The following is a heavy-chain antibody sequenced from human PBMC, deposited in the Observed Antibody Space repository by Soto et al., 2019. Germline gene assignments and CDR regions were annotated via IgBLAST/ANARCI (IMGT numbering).Heavy chain of an antibody. D-gene: IGHD3-10*01. Sequence: GGSLRLSCAASGFTFRNYAMSWVRQAPGKGPEWVSAISGSGGSTYYADSVKGRFTISRDNSKNTLYLQMNSLRVEDTAIYYCAKDFVFGDYVVYWGQGTLVTVSS. CDR2: ISGSGGST. J-gene: IGHJ4*02. V-gene: IGHV3-23*01. CDR1: GFTFRNYA. CDR3: AKDFVFGDYVVY.